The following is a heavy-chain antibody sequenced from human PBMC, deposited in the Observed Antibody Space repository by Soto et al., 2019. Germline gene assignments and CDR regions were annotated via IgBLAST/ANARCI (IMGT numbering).Heavy chain of an antibody. D-gene: IGHD3-22*01. CDR1: GYTFTGYG. V-gene: IGHV1-18*01. CDR2: ISPYNGNT. J-gene: IGHJ4*02. Sequence: QVQLVQSGGEVKKPGASVKVSCKTSGYTFTGYGISWVRQAPGQGPEWMGWISPYNGNTKYAQSFQGRVTMTTDTSTSTAYMDLRSLRSDDTAVYYCARDYHASSGFSYAGYWGQGTLVNVSS. CDR3: ARDYHASSGFSYAGY.